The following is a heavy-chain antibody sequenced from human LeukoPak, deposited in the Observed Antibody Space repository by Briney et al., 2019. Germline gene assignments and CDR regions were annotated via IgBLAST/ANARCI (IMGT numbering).Heavy chain of an antibody. D-gene: IGHD3-3*01. CDR1: GFTFSSYG. J-gene: IGHJ6*03. Sequence: GGSLRLSCAASGFTFSSYGMHWVRQAPAKGREGVAVISYDGSNRYYADSVKGRFTISRDTSKNTLYLKMNSLSAEDTAVYYCARDSYDFWSGYYKPEDYYYYMDVWGKGTTVTVSS. CDR2: ISYDGSNR. V-gene: IGHV3-30*03. CDR3: ARDSYDFWSGYYKPEDYYYYMDV.